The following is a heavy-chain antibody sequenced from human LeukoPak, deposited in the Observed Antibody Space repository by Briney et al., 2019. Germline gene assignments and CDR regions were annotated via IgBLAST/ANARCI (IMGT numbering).Heavy chain of an antibody. D-gene: IGHD3-22*01. CDR1: GFTFSSYS. CDR3: ARDVEDYDSSGYYYSFDY. V-gene: IGHV3-21*01. CDR2: ISSSSSYI. Sequence: GGSLRLSCAASGFTFSSYSMNWVRQAPGKGLEWVSSISSSSSYIYYADSVKGRFTISRGNAKNSLYLQMNSLRAEDAAVYYCARDVEDYDSSGYYYSFDYWGQGTLVTVSS. J-gene: IGHJ4*02.